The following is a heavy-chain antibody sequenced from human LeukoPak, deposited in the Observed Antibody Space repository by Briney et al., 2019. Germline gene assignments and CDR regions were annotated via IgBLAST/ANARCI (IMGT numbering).Heavy chain of an antibody. V-gene: IGHV3-53*01. CDR3: ARVVVVPAAISYYYYYMDV. Sequence: GGSLRLSCAASGFTVSSNYMSWVRQAPGKGLEWVSVIYSGGSTCYADSVKGRFTISRDNSKNTLYLQMNSLRAEDTAVYYCARVVVVPAAISYYYYYMDVWGKGTTVTVSS. CDR2: IYSGGST. J-gene: IGHJ6*03. CDR1: GFTVSSNY. D-gene: IGHD2-2*01.